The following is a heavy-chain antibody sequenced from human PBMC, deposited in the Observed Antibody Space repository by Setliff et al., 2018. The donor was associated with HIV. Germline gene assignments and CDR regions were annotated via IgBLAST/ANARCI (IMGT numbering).Heavy chain of an antibody. CDR3: ARGLGNFVPDLIGYFDY. CDR2: IIPILGPA. D-gene: IGHD3-3*02. CDR1: GGTFSSYA. J-gene: IGHJ4*03. V-gene: IGHV1-69*13. Sequence: SVQVSCKASGGTFSSYAISWVRQAPGQGLEWMGGIIPILGPANYAQKFQGRVTITAGEYTTTSYMELRNLRSEDTAIYYCARGLGNFVPDLIGYFDYWG.